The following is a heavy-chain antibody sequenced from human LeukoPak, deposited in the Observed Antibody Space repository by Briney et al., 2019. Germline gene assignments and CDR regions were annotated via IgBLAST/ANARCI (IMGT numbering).Heavy chain of an antibody. CDR2: ISTSGST. Sequence: PSETLSLTCTVSGDSISDYYWSWIRQPAGKGLEWTGRISTSGSTNYNPSLKSRVTMSVDTSKNQFSLNLRSLSAADTAVYYCARAGSTVSLFDYWGQGSLVTVSS. CDR1: GDSISDYY. D-gene: IGHD4-17*01. J-gene: IGHJ4*02. CDR3: ARAGSTVSLFDY. V-gene: IGHV4-4*07.